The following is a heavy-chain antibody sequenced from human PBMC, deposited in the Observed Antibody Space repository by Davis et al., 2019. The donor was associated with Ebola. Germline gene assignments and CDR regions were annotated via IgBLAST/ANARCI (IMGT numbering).Heavy chain of an antibody. Sequence: AASVKVSCKASGYTFTNYYMHWVRQAPGQGLEWMGIINPSGGSTSYAQKFQGRVTMTRDTSTSTVYMELSSLRSEDTAVYYCARESIVVVVAAPTNYYYYGMDVWGQGTTVTVSS. CDR3: ARESIVVVVAAPTNYYYYGMDV. CDR2: INPSGGST. D-gene: IGHD2-15*01. J-gene: IGHJ6*02. CDR1: GYTFTNYY. V-gene: IGHV1-46*03.